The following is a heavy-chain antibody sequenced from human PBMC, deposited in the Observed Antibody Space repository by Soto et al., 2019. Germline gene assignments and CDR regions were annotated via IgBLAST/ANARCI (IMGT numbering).Heavy chain of an antibody. Sequence: SVKVSCKASGGTFSSYAISWVRQAPGQALEWMGWITPFNGNTKYAQKFQDRVTFTGDTSLNTAYMELSSLRSDDTAMFYCASGRYDASGYFDYWGQGTLVTVSS. D-gene: IGHD3-22*01. CDR3: ASGRYDASGYFDY. J-gene: IGHJ4*02. V-gene: IGHV1-45*02. CDR1: GGTFSSYA. CDR2: ITPFNGNT.